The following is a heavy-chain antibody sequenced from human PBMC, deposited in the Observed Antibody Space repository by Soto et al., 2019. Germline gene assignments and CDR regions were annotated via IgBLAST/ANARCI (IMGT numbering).Heavy chain of an antibody. Sequence: QVHLVQSGGEMKKLGASVKVSCKASGYTFTDFGISWVRQAPGQGLEWMGWISGFDGDRNYAQKFQGRVTLTTDTSATTAYMELRRLTSDDAAIYYCARDYDRWGEDGFDPWGQGTLVTVSS. V-gene: IGHV1-18*01. CDR3: ARDYDRWGEDGFDP. D-gene: IGHD3-16*01. J-gene: IGHJ5*02. CDR2: ISGFDGDR. CDR1: GYTFTDFG.